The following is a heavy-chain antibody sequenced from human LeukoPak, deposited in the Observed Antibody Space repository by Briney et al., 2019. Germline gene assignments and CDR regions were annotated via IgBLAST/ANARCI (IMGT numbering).Heavy chain of an antibody. D-gene: IGHD6-6*01. CDR1: GGTFSSYA. CDR3: ARGGPFPSGSSSREYYLDY. V-gene: IGHV1-69*13. J-gene: IGHJ4*02. Sequence: SVKVSCKASGGTFSSYAISWVRQAPGQGLEWMGGIIPIFGTANYAQKFQGRVTITADESTSTAYMELSSLRSDDTAVYYCARGGPFPSGSSSREYYLDYWGQGTLVTVSS. CDR2: IIPIFGTA.